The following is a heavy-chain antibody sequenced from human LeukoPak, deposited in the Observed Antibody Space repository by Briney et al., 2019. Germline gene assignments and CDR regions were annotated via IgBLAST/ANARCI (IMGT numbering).Heavy chain of an antibody. CDR2: IYSGGDT. Sequence: GGSLRLSCAASGFIVSSHYMSWVRQAPGKGLEWVSVIYSGGDTYYAGSVKGRFTISRDNSKNTLDLQMNSLRADDTAVYYCARDSSLTYWGQGILVTVSS. D-gene: IGHD6-6*01. J-gene: IGHJ4*02. CDR1: GFIVSSHY. V-gene: IGHV3-53*01. CDR3: ARDSSLTY.